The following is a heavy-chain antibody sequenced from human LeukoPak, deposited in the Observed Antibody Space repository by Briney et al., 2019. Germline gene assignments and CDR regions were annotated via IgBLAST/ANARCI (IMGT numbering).Heavy chain of an antibody. CDR1: GGSISSSNW. V-gene: IGHV4-4*02. D-gene: IGHD1-26*01. CDR3: ARHMPWELPPGAYDY. J-gene: IGHJ4*02. Sequence: PSGTLSLTCAVSGGSISSSNWWSWVRQPPGKGLEWIGYIYYSGSTYYNPSLKSRVTISVDTSKNQFSLKLSSVTAADTAVYFCARHMPWELPPGAYDYWGQGSLVTVSS. CDR2: IYYSGST.